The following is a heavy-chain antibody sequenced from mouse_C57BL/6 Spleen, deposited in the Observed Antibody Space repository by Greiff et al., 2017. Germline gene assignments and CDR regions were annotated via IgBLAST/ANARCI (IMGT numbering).Heavy chain of an antibody. J-gene: IGHJ2*01. CDR3: ARLGSYGSSFYFDY. V-gene: IGHV5-9*01. CDR2: ISGGGGNT. D-gene: IGHD1-1*01. CDR1: GFTFSSYT. Sequence: EVQRVESGGGLVKPGGSLKLSCAASGFTFSSYTMSWVRQTPEKRLEWVATISGGGGNTYYPDSVKGRFTISRDNAKNTLYLQMSSLRSEDTALYYCARLGSYGSSFYFDYWGQGTTLTVSS.